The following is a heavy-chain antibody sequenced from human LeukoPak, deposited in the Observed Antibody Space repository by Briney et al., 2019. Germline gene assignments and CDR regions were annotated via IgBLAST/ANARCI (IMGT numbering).Heavy chain of an antibody. Sequence: PGASLRLSCAASGFTFSIYAMNWVRQAPGKGLEWVSGISSSGGSTYYADSVKGRFTISRDNSKNTLYLQMNSLRAEDTALYYCATDQKYCSSSNCQLAPRGYYYYYGMDVWGQGTTVTV. D-gene: IGHD2-2*01. J-gene: IGHJ6*02. CDR2: ISSSGGST. V-gene: IGHV3-23*01. CDR1: GFTFSIYA. CDR3: ATDQKYCSSSNCQLAPRGYYYYYGMDV.